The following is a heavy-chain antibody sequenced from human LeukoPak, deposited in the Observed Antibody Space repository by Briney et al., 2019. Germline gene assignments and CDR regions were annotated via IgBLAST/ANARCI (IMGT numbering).Heavy chain of an antibody. CDR3: AREGSIVPHQDLDY. V-gene: IGHV3-21*01. D-gene: IGHD2-8*01. Sequence: GSLRLSCAASGFTFSSYSMNWVRQASGKGLEWVSSINSRGSGEYYADSVKGRFTISRDNAKNSLYLQMNSLRVEDTAVYYCAREGSIVPHQDLDYWGQGSLVTVSS. J-gene: IGHJ4*02. CDR1: GFTFSSYS. CDR2: INSRGSGE.